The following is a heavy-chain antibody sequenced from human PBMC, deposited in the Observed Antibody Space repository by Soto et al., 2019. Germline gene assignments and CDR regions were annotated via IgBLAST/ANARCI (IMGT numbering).Heavy chain of an antibody. CDR1: GFSLSTRGVG. V-gene: IGHV2-5*02. Sequence: QITLKESGPTLVKPTQTLTLTCTFSGFSLSTRGVGVGWIRQPPGKALQWLALVYWDDDKRYSPSLKRRLTSTKDTSKNQVVLTMTNMDPVDTATYYCAHPTFYGSGSFYFDYWGQGTLVTVSS. D-gene: IGHD3-10*01. CDR2: VYWDDDK. J-gene: IGHJ4*02. CDR3: AHPTFYGSGSFYFDY.